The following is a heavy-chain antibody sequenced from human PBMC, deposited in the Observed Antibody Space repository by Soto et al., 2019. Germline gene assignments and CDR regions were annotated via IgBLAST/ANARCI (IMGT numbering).Heavy chain of an antibody. D-gene: IGHD2-15*01. Sequence: SVKVSCKASGFTFTSSAVQWVRQARGQRLEWIGWIVVGSGNTNYAQKFQERVTITRDMSTSTAYMELSSLRSEDTAVYYCAAGFLYCSGGSCYSEFDYWGQEPWSPSPQ. J-gene: IGHJ4*01. CDR3: AAGFLYCSGGSCYSEFDY. CDR2: IVVGSGNT. CDR1: GFTFTSSA. V-gene: IGHV1-58*01.